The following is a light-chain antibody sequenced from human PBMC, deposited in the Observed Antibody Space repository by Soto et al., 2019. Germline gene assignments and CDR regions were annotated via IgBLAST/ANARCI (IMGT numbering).Light chain of an antibody. V-gene: IGKV1-5*03. J-gene: IGKJ4*01. Sequence: DIQMTQSPSTLSASVGDRVTITCRASQNINDWLAWYQQKPGKAPKFLIYKASNLETGVPSRFSGSGSGTQFTLTISNLQPDDFAIYYCQQYKSSPITFGGGTKVEIK. CDR1: QNINDW. CDR2: KAS. CDR3: QQYKSSPIT.